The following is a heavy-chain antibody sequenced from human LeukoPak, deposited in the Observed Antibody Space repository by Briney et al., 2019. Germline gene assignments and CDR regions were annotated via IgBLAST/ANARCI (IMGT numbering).Heavy chain of an antibody. D-gene: IGHD3-10*01. CDR3: TTYYYTSGSSYDY. CDR1: GFTFSNAR. Sequence: GGSLRLSCAASGFTFSNARKSWVRQAPGKGLEWVGRIKSKTEGETTDYAAPVKGRLTISRDDSKNTLYLQMNSLKTEDTAVYYCTTYYYTSGSSYDYWGQGTLVTVSS. J-gene: IGHJ4*02. V-gene: IGHV3-15*01. CDR2: IKSKTEGETT.